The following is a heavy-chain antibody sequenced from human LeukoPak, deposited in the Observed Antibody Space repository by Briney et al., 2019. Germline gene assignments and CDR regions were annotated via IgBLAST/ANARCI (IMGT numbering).Heavy chain of an antibody. CDR1: GFTFSSYA. CDR3: AREDAYGDYSY. V-gene: IGHV3-30*04. CDR2: ISYDGSNK. J-gene: IGHJ4*02. Sequence: GGSLRLSCAASGFTFSSYAMHWGRQAAGKGLEWVAVISYDGSNKYYADSVKGRFTISRDNSKNTLYLQMNSLRAEDTAVYYCAREDAYGDYSYWGQGTLVTVSS. D-gene: IGHD4-17*01.